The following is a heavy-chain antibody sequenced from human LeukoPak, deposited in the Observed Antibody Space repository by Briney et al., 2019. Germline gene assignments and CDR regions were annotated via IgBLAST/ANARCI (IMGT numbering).Heavy chain of an antibody. CDR3: ASPAPDDSSGYYKL. CDR2: IYYGGST. V-gene: IGHV4-31*03. J-gene: IGHJ4*02. CDR1: GGSFSSGGYY. D-gene: IGHD3-22*01. Sequence: TLSLTCTVSGGSFSSGGYYWTWMRQHQGKGLEWIGHIYYGGSTYYNPSMQSRDTISVNTTNTHFPLQTNSVTAADTAVYYCASPAPDDSSGYYKLWGQGTLVTVSS.